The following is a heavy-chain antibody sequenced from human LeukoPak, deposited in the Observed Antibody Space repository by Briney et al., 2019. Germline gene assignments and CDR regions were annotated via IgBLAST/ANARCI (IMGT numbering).Heavy chain of an antibody. CDR2: ITWNSGSI. CDR3: AKSRSGGNYGDFDY. CDR1: GFTFDDYA. V-gene: IGHV3-9*01. Sequence: GRSPRLSCAASGFTFDDYAMHWVRQAPGKGLEWVSGITWNSGSIDYADSVKGRFTISRDNAKNSLYLQMDSLRAEDTALYYCAKSRSGGNYGDFDYWGQGTLVTVSS. J-gene: IGHJ4*02. D-gene: IGHD1-7*01.